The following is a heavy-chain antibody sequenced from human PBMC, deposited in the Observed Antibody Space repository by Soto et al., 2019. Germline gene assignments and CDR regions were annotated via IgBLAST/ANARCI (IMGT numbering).Heavy chain of an antibody. CDR2: INHSGST. CDR1: GGSFSGYY. D-gene: IGHD6-13*01. Sequence: SETLSLTCAVYGGSFSGYYWSWIRQPPGKGLEWIGEINHSGSTNYNPSLKSRVTISVDTSKNQFSLKLSSVTAADTAVYYCARGMYSSSWYTYYYVMDVWGQGTTVTVSS. CDR3: ARGMYSSSWYTYYYVMDV. V-gene: IGHV4-34*01. J-gene: IGHJ6*02.